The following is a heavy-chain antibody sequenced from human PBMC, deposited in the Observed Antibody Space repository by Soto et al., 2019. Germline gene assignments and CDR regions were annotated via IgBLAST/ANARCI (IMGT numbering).Heavy chain of an antibody. D-gene: IGHD4-17*01. J-gene: IGHJ3*02. V-gene: IGHV3-23*01. CDR2: ISSSGDSA. CDR1: GFIFSTYA. Sequence: PGGSLRLSCAASGFIFSTYAMNWVRQAPGKGLEWVSAISSSGDSAYYAESVRGRFTISRDNSISTLYLQMRSLRPEDTAVYYCAHPRGYGVFDAVDIWGQGTMVTVSS. CDR3: AHPRGYGVFDAVDI.